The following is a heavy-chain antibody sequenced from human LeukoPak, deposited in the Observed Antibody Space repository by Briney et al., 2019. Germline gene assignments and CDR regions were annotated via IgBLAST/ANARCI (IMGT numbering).Heavy chain of an antibody. CDR2: IYYSGST. J-gene: IGHJ4*02. CDR1: GGSISSYY. Sequence: SETLSLTCTVSGGSISSYYWSWIRQPPGKGLEWIGYIYYSGSTNYNPSLKSRVTISVDTSKNQFSLKLSSVTAADTAVYYCAGATLRFLEWLAIDYWGQGTLVTVSS. D-gene: IGHD3-3*01. CDR3: AGATLRFLEWLAIDY. V-gene: IGHV4-59*08.